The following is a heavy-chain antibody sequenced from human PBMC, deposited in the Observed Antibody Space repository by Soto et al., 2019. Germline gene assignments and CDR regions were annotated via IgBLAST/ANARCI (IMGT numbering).Heavy chain of an antibody. Sequence: QVQLVESGGGVVQPGRSLRLSCAASGFTFSSSAMHWVRQAPGKGLEWMTFIPFDGSNEYYADSEKGRFTISRDNSKNTLYLQMNSLRVEDTAVYYCARDVIGARGYWGQGTLVTVSS. J-gene: IGHJ4*02. CDR3: ARDVIGARGY. V-gene: IGHV3-30-3*01. CDR2: IPFDGSNE. D-gene: IGHD1-26*01. CDR1: GFTFSSSA.